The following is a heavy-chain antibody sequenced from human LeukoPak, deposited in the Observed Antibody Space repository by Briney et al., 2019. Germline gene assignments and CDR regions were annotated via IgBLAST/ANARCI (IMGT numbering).Heavy chain of an antibody. CDR2: IRYDGSNK. Sequence: GGSLRLSCAASGFTFSSYGMHWVRQAPGKGLEWVAFIRYDGSNKYYADSVKGRFTISRDNSKNTLYPQMNSLRAEDTTVYYCAKDYGSSWYGYYFDYWGQGTLVTVSS. V-gene: IGHV3-30*02. CDR3: AKDYGSSWYGYYFDY. J-gene: IGHJ4*02. D-gene: IGHD6-13*01. CDR1: GFTFSSYG.